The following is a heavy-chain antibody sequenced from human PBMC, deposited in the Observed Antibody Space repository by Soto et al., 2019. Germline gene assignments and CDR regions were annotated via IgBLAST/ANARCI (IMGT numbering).Heavy chain of an antibody. Sequence: SETLSLTCPVSGGSISRYYWCWIRQPPGKGLEWIGYIYYSGSTNYNPSLKSRVTISVDTSKNQFSLKLSSVTAADTAVYYCAREDYDYVWGSYLPGYFDYWGQGTLVTVSS. D-gene: IGHD3-16*02. CDR3: AREDYDYVWGSYLPGYFDY. CDR2: IYYSGST. J-gene: IGHJ4*02. V-gene: IGHV4-59*01. CDR1: GGSISRYY.